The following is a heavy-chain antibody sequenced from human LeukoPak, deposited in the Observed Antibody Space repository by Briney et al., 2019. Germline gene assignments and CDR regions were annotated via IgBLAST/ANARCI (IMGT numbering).Heavy chain of an antibody. CDR2: IKQDGSEK. Sequence: GGSLRLSCAACGFTFSSYWMSWVRQAPGKGLEWVANIKQDGSEKYYVDSVKGRFTISRDNAKNSLYLQMNSLRAEDTAVYYCARLRAFDIWGQGTMVTVSS. CDR1: GFTFSSYW. D-gene: IGHD3-16*01. V-gene: IGHV3-7*01. CDR3: ARLRAFDI. J-gene: IGHJ3*02.